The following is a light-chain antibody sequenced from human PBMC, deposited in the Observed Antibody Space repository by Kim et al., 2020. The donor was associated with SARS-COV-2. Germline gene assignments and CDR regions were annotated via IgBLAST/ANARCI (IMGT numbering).Light chain of an antibody. J-gene: IGKJ2*01. CDR3: QQYYRVPFT. CDR1: QSVLDRTNNENY. Sequence: RANINCKSRQSVLDRTNNENYLDWYQQKPGQYPELIIYWASARESGVADRFSGRGSGTEFTLTISNLQPGDVAVYYCQQYYRVPFTFGQGTKLEI. CDR2: WAS. V-gene: IGKV4-1*01.